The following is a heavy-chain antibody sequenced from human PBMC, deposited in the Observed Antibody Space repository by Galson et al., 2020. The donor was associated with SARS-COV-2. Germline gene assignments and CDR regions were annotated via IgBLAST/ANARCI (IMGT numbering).Heavy chain of an antibody. V-gene: IGHV3-43D*04. CDR2: ISWDGGST. CDR3: AKDRVYYDSSGDTLND. D-gene: IGHD3-22*01. J-gene: IGHJ4*01. Sequence: GGSLRLSCAASGFTFDDYAMHWVRQAPGKGLEWVSLISWDGGSTYYADSVKGRFTISRDNSKNSLYLQMNSLRAEDTALYYCAKDRVYYDSSGDTLNDWGHGTLVTVSS. CDR1: GFTFDDYA.